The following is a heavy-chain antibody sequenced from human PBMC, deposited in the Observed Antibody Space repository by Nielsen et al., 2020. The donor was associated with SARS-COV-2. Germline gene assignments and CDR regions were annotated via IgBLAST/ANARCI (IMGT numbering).Heavy chain of an antibody. CDR1: GFTFSSYA. Sequence: GGSLRLSCAASGFTFSSYAMHWVRQAPGKGLEWVAVISYDGSNKYYADSVKGRFTISRDNSKNTLYLQMNSLRAEDTAVYYCARDGYYYDSSGYVLDYWGQGTLVTVSS. V-gene: IGHV3-30*04. CDR2: ISYDGSNK. D-gene: IGHD3-22*01. J-gene: IGHJ4*02. CDR3: ARDGYYYDSSGYVLDY.